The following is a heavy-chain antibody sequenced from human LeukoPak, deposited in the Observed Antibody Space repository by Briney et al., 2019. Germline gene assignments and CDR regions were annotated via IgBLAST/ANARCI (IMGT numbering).Heavy chain of an antibody. CDR2: INPSGSST. D-gene: IGHD1-26*01. Sequence: ASVKVSCKASGYTFTTYAISWVRQAPGQGLEWLGLINPSGSSTLYAQKFQGRVTMTRDMSTTTDYMELSSLRSDDTAVYYCARDNSVGDVAWWFDPWGQGTLVTVSS. CDR3: ARDNSVGDVAWWFDP. CDR1: GYTFTTYA. J-gene: IGHJ5*02. V-gene: IGHV1-46*01.